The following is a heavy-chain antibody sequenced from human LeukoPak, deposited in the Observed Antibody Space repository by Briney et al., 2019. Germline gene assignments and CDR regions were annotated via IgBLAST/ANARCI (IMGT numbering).Heavy chain of an antibody. CDR1: GFTFSSYS. J-gene: IGHJ4*02. Sequence: PGGSLRLSCAASGFTFSSYSMNWVRQAPGKGLEWVSSISSSSSYIYYADSVKGRFTISRDNAKNSLYLQMNSLRAEDTAVYYCARDEYSGYDRFDYWGQGTPVTVSS. V-gene: IGHV3-21*01. CDR3: ARDEYSGYDRFDY. D-gene: IGHD5-12*01. CDR2: ISSSSSYI.